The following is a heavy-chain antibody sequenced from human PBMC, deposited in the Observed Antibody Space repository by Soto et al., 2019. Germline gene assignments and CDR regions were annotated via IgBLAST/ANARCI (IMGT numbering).Heavy chain of an antibody. CDR1: GGSISSYY. CDR2: IYYSGST. Sequence: SETLCLTCTVAGGSISSYYWSWIRQPPGKGLEWIGYIYYSGSTNYNPSLKSRVTISVDTSKNQFSLKLSSVTAADTAVYYCAGTTYDFWSGYYYYYGMDVWGQGTTVTVSS. V-gene: IGHV4-59*01. CDR3: AGTTYDFWSGYYYYYGMDV. D-gene: IGHD3-3*01. J-gene: IGHJ6*02.